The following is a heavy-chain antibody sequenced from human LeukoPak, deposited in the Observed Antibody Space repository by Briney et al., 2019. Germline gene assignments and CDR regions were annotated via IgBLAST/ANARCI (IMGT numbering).Heavy chain of an antibody. D-gene: IGHD3-10*01. CDR3: AREMEDKSFSFGGLRKNYYYYMDV. Sequence: KSSETLSLTCTVSGGSISSYYWSWIRQPPGKGLEWIGYIYYSGSTNYNPSLKSRVTISVDTSKNQFSLKLSSVTAADTAVYYCAREMEDKSFSFGGLRKNYYYYMDVWGKGTTVTVSS. CDR1: GGSISSYY. V-gene: IGHV4-59*01. CDR2: IYYSGST. J-gene: IGHJ6*03.